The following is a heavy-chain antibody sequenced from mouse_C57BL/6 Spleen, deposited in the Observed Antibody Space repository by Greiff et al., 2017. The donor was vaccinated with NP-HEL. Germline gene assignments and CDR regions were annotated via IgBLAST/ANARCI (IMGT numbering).Heavy chain of an antibody. V-gene: IGHV1-55*01. Sequence: QVQLQQSGAELVKPGASVKMSCKASGYTFTSYWITWVKQRPGQGLEWIGDIYPGSGSTNYNEKFKSKATLTVDTSSSTAYMQLSSLTSEDSAVYYCARVGGSSSNWYFDVWGTGTTVTVSS. CDR1: GYTFTSYW. CDR2: IYPGSGST. D-gene: IGHD1-1*01. CDR3: ARVGGSSSNWYFDV. J-gene: IGHJ1*03.